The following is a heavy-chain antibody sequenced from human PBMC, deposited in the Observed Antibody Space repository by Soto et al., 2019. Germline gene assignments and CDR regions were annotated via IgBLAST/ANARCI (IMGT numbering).Heavy chain of an antibody. CDR1: GFTFSDHY. Sequence: GGSLRLSCAASGFTFSDHYMDWVRQAPGKGLEWVGRTRNKANSYTTEYAAPVKGRFTISRDDSKNSLYLQMNSLKTEDTAVYYCAYSSGWYVTPGYYYYMDVWGKGTTVTVSS. D-gene: IGHD6-19*01. CDR2: TRNKANSYTT. CDR3: AYSSGWYVTPGYYYYMDV. J-gene: IGHJ6*03. V-gene: IGHV3-72*01.